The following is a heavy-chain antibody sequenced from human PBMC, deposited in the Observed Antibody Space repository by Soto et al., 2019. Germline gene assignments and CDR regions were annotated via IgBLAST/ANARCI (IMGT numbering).Heavy chain of an antibody. D-gene: IGHD3-9*01. CDR1: GDSISSHY. CDR3: ARLTYYDILTGYYMSYGMDV. J-gene: IGHJ6*02. V-gene: IGHV4-59*08. CDR2: IYYSGST. Sequence: SETLSLTCTVSGDSISSHYWSWIRQPPGKGLEWIGYIYYSGSTNYNPSLKSRVTISVDTSKNQFSLKLSSVTAADTAVYYCARLTYYDILTGYYMSYGMDVWGQGTTVTVSS.